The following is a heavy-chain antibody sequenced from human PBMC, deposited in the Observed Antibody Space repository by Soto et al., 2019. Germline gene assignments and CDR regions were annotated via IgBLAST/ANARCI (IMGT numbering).Heavy chain of an antibody. CDR3: ARHVRSGSYGYYYYGMDV. CDR2: IDPSDSYT. D-gene: IGHD1-26*01. V-gene: IGHV5-10-1*01. CDR1: GYSFTSYW. J-gene: IGHJ6*02. Sequence: GESLKISCKGSGYSFTSYWISWVRQMPGKGLEWMGRIDPSDSYTNYSPSFQGHVTISADKSISTAYLQWSSLEASDTAMYYCARHVRSGSYGYYYYGMDVWGQGTTVTVSS.